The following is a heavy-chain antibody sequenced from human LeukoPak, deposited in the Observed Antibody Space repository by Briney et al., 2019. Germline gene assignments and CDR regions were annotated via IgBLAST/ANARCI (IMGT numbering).Heavy chain of an antibody. D-gene: IGHD6-19*01. CDR1: GFTFGDYA. Sequence: PGRSLRLSCTASGFTFGDYAMSWFRQAPGKGLEWVGFIRSKAYGGTTEYAASVKGRFTISRDDSKSIAYLQMNSLKTEDTAVYYCTRISSSGWSLVEYWGQGTLVTVSS. J-gene: IGHJ4*02. CDR2: IRSKAYGGTT. CDR3: TRISSSGWSLVEY. V-gene: IGHV3-49*03.